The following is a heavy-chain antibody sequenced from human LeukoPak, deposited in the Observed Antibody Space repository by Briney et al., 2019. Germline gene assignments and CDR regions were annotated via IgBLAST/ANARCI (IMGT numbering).Heavy chain of an antibody. CDR1: GFTLNSFG. CDR2: ISYDGSNK. J-gene: IGHJ4*02. V-gene: IGHV3-30*18. D-gene: IGHD6-13*01. CDR3: AKRMGPSIAASDLDY. Sequence: GGSLRLSCAASGFTLNSFGMYWVRQAPGKGLEWVAVISYDGSNKYYGDSVKGRFTISRDNSKNTLYLQMNSLRAEDTAVYYCAKRMGPSIAASDLDYWGQGTLVTVSS.